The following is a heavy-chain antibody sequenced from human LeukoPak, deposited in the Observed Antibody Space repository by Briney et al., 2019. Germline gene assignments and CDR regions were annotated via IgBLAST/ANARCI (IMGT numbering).Heavy chain of an antibody. V-gene: IGHV1-69*05. Sequence: SVKVSCKASGGTFSSYAISWVRQAPGQGLEWMGRIIPIFGTANYAQKFQGRVTSTTDESTSTAYMELASLRSEDTAVYYCATARGDGPRDDDTAMKEWGQGTLVTVSS. CDR3: ATARGDGPRDDDTAMKE. J-gene: IGHJ4*02. D-gene: IGHD5-18*01. CDR1: GGTFSSYA. CDR2: IIPIFGTA.